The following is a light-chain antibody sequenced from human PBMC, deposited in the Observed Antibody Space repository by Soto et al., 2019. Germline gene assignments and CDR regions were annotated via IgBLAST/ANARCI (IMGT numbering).Light chain of an antibody. CDR3: QQYHIWLT. J-gene: IGKJ4*01. CDR1: QSVSSSY. V-gene: IGKV3-20*01. CDR2: GAS. Sequence: EIVLTQSSGTLSLSPGERATLSCRASQSVSSSYLAWYQQKPGQAPRLLIYGASSRATGIPDRFSGSGSGTDFTLTISRLEPEDFAIYYCQQYHIWLTFGGGTKVDIK.